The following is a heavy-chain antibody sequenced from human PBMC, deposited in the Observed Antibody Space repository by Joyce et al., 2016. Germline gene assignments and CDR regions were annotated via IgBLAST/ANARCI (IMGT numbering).Heavy chain of an antibody. V-gene: IGHV1-69*12. CDR3: ARGGTSSDHYFFYTLDV. CDR1: GGDFSNYT. CDR2: IIPVFGAA. D-gene: IGHD1-14*01. J-gene: IGHJ6*02. Sequence: QVLLVSSGAAVKRPGSSLRVSCKSSGGDFSNYTVNWVRQAPGQRLECMGWIIPVFGAAKYAEDFQGRVTLTADQSTRTAYLELSSLTSADTAVYYCARGGTSSDHYFFYTLDVWGPGTTVIVSS.